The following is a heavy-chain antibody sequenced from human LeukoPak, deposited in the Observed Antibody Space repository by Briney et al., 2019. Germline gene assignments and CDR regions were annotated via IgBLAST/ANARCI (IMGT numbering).Heavy chain of an antibody. D-gene: IGHD5-24*01. CDR2: IIPIFGIA. J-gene: IGHJ4*02. Sequence: SVKVSCKASGGTFSSYAISWVRPAPGQGLEWMGRIIPIFGIANYAQKFQGRVTITADKSTSTAYMELSSLRSEDTAVYYCARALDGYNYLDYWGQGTLVTVSS. CDR3: ARALDGYNYLDY. CDR1: GGTFSSYA. V-gene: IGHV1-69*04.